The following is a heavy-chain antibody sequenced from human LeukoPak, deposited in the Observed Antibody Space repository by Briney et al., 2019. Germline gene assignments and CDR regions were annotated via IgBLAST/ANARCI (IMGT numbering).Heavy chain of an antibody. CDR3: ARDWRGYDDS. V-gene: IGHV3-74*01. D-gene: IGHD3-3*01. J-gene: IGHJ4*02. CDR2: INSDGSST. CDR1: GFTFSSYW. Sequence: PGGSLRLSCAASGFTFSSYWMHWVRQAPGKGLLWVSRINSDGSSTTYADSVKGRFTISRDNAENTLYLQMNSLRAEDTAVYYCARDWRGYDDSWGQGTLVTVSS.